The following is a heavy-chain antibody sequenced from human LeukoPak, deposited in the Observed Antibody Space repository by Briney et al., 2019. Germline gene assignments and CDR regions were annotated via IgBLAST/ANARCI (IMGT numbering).Heavy chain of an antibody. CDR1: GYTFTSYG. CDR3: ARGVGGYSSGWYETKNWFDP. V-gene: IGHV1-18*01. J-gene: IGHJ5*02. D-gene: IGHD6-19*01. Sequence: GASVKVSCKASGYTFTSYGISWVRQAPGQGLEWMGWISAYNGNTNYAQKLQGRVTMTTDTSTSTAYMELRSLRSDDTAVYYCARGVGGYSSGWYETKNWFDPWGQGTLVTVSS. CDR2: ISAYNGNT.